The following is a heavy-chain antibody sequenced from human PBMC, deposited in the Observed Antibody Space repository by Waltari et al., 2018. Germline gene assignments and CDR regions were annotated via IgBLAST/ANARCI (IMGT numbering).Heavy chain of an antibody. D-gene: IGHD2-21*01. CDR1: GYTFTDYY. V-gene: IGHV1-2*06. Sequence: QVQLVQSGAEVKQPGASVRVSCTASGYTFTDYYMPWVRQAPGQGLEWMGRISPNGGGTDYAQKFQGRVTITRDTSITTAYMELNRLRSDDTAVYYCARGFLDYWGQGTQVTVSS. J-gene: IGHJ4*02. CDR3: ARGFLDY. CDR2: ISPNGGGT.